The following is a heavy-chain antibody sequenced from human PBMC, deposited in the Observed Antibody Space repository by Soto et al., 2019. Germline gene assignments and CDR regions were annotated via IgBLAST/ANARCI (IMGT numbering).Heavy chain of an antibody. J-gene: IGHJ1*01. V-gene: IGHV3-33*01. CDR2: IWYDVSNK. Sequence: WGSRRLSCVTSGFSFSNYGMHWVRQAPGKWLEWVAIIWYDVSNKLYADSVKGRFTISRDNSRNTFYLQMNSLTAEDTAVYYCVRDRWLYTNGKESEHWGQDTRVTASS. CDR3: VRDRWLYTNGKESEH. CDR1: GFSFSNYG. D-gene: IGHD4-17*01.